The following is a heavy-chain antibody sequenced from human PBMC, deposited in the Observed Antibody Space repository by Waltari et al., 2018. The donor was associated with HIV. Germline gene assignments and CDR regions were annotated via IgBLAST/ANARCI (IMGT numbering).Heavy chain of an antibody. CDR2: IKSKQRGGTV. CDR3: TTGSSGAEDY. D-gene: IGHD3-22*01. V-gene: IGHV3-15*01. J-gene: IGHJ4*02. CDR1: GFDFKKYW. Sequence: EVQLVESGGGLVKPGESLRVSCAASGFDFKKYWMSWFRQAPEKGLEWVGRIKSKQRGGTVDYAAPVKGRFTISRDESKNRMYLQRDSLESEDTAVYYCTTGSSGAEDYWGQGTLVTVSS.